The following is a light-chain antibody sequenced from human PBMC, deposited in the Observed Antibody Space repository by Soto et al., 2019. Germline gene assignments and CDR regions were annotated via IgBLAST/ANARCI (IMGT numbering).Light chain of an antibody. CDR3: QRANSFPFT. CDR2: AAS. V-gene: IGKV1-12*01. Sequence: DIQMTQSPSSVSASVGDRVTITCRASQGISSWLAWYQQKPGKAPKLLIYAASSLQSGVPSRFSHSGDATDFTLAFSSLQPQDFATYYCQRANSFPFTSGPGTKVDIK. J-gene: IGKJ3*01. CDR1: QGISSW.